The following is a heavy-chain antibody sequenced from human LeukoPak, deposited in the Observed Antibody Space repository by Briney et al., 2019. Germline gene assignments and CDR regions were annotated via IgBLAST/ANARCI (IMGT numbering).Heavy chain of an antibody. CDR1: GFTFSSYG. CDR3: AKDSRYGSGRSAYGMDV. D-gene: IGHD3-10*01. J-gene: IGHJ6*02. Sequence: PGGSLRLSCAASGFTFSSYGMHWVRQAPGKGLEWVAFIRHDGSNKYYADSVKGRFTISRDNSKNTLYVQMNSLRAEDTAVYYCAKDSRYGSGRSAYGMDVWGQGTTVTVSS. CDR2: IRHDGSNK. V-gene: IGHV3-30*02.